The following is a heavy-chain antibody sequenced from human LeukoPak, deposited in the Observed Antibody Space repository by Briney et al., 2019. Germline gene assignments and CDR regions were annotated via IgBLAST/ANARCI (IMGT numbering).Heavy chain of an antibody. J-gene: IGHJ2*01. CDR2: SSSSGTYI. Sequence: GGSLRLSCAASGFTFSTYSMNWVRQAPGKGLEWVSSSSSSGTYIYYADSVKGRFTISRDNAKNSLYLQMNSMRAEDTAVYYCARDMTTVRYWYFDLWGRGTLVTVSS. CDR1: GFTFSTYS. CDR3: ARDMTTVRYWYFDL. D-gene: IGHD4-17*01. V-gene: IGHV3-21*01.